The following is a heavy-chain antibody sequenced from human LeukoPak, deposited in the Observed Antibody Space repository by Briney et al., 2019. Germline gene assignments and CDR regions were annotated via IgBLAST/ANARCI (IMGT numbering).Heavy chain of an antibody. Sequence: GASVKVSCKASGYTFTSYDINWVRQATGQGLEWMGWMNPNSGNTGYAQKFQGRVTITRNTSISTAYMELSSLRSEDTAVYYCAKDRVVVPAAPDYWGQGTLVTVSS. CDR3: AKDRVVVPAAPDY. D-gene: IGHD2-2*01. J-gene: IGHJ4*02. CDR1: GYTFTSYD. V-gene: IGHV1-8*03. CDR2: MNPNSGNT.